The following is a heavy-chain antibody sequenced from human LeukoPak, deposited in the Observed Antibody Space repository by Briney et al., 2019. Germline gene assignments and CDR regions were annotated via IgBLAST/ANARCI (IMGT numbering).Heavy chain of an antibody. CDR1: GGSFSGYY. D-gene: IGHD6-19*01. CDR3: ARTPGSAYYPYYYMDV. J-gene: IGHJ6*03. Sequence: TSETLSLTCAVYGGSFSGYYWSWIRQPPGKGLEWIGEINHSGSTNYSPSLKSRVTISVDTSKKQSSLKLSSVTAADTAEYYCARTPGSAYYPYYYMDVWGKGTTVTVS. CDR2: INHSGST. V-gene: IGHV4-34*01.